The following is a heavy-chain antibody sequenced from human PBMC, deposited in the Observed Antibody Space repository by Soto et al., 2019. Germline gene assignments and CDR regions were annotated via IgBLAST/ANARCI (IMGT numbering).Heavy chain of an antibody. CDR1: GGSFSGYY. V-gene: IGHV4-34*01. Sequence: PSETLSLSCAVYGGSFSGYYWSWIRQPPGKGLEWIGEINHSGSTNYNPSLKSRVTISVDTSKNQFSLKLSSVTAADTAVYYCARGSAFRSPYYHYYMDVWGKGTTVTVSS. CDR3: ARGSAFRSPYYHYYMDV. J-gene: IGHJ6*03. CDR2: INHSGST.